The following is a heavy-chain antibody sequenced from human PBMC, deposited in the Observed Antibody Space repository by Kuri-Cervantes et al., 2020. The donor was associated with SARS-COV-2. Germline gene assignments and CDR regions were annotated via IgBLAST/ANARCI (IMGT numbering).Heavy chain of an antibody. D-gene: IGHD6-13*01. Sequence: SETLSLTCTVSGGSISSSYWNWIRQPAGKGLEWIGHIDTSGSTNYNPSLKSRVTMSIDTSKNQFSLNLSSVTAADTAVYYCARGGSSWFEYFQHWGQGTLVTVSS. CDR2: IDTSGST. CDR3: ARGGSSWFEYFQH. V-gene: IGHV4-4*07. CDR1: GGSISSSY. J-gene: IGHJ1*01.